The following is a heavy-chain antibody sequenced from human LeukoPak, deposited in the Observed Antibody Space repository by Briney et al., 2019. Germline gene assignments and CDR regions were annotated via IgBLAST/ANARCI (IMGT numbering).Heavy chain of an antibody. CDR3: ARISGRPATFDY. D-gene: IGHD6-19*01. Sequence: GGSLRLSCADSGFTFSSYWMSWVRQAPGKGLEWVTNIKQDGSEKYYVDSVKGRFTISRDNAKNSLYLQMNSLRAEDTAVYYCARISGRPATFDYWGQGTPVTVSS. CDR2: IKQDGSEK. CDR1: GFTFSSYW. J-gene: IGHJ4*02. V-gene: IGHV3-7*01.